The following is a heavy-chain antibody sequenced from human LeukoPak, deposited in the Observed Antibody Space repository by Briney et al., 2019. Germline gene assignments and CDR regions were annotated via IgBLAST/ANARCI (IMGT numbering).Heavy chain of an antibody. D-gene: IGHD6-19*01. Sequence: GGSLRLSCAASGFTFSSYSMNWVRQAPGKGLEWVSSISSSSSYIYYADSVKGRFTISRDNAKNSLYLQMNSLRAEDTAVYYCARDRDSSGSYDAFDIWGQGTMVTVSS. CDR1: GFTFSSYS. CDR3: ARDRDSSGSYDAFDI. CDR2: ISSSSSYI. V-gene: IGHV3-21*01. J-gene: IGHJ3*02.